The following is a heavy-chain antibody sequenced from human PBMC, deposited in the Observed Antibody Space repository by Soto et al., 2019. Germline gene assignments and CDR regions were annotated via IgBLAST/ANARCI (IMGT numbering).Heavy chain of an antibody. D-gene: IGHD3-16*01. V-gene: IGHV3-9*01. Sequence: EVQLVESGGGLVQPGRSLRLSCAASGFTFDDYAMHWVRQAPGKGLEWVSGISWNSGSIGYADSVKGRFTISRDNAKNSLYLQMNSLRAEDTALYYCAKDIWGTYGHDAFDIWGQGTMVTVSS. CDR2: ISWNSGSI. CDR3: AKDIWGTYGHDAFDI. J-gene: IGHJ3*02. CDR1: GFTFDDYA.